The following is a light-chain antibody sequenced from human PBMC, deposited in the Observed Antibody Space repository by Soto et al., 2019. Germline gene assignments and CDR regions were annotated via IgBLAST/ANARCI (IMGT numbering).Light chain of an antibody. J-gene: IGLJ1*01. CDR1: NSDVGGFNF. CDR2: EVS. CDR3: SSYTSSSSASYV. V-gene: IGLV2-14*01. Sequence: QSVLTQPASVSGSPGQSITISCTGTNSDVGGFNFVSWHQQHPGKAPKVMIYEVSHRPSGVSNRFSGSKSGNTASLTISGLQAEDEADYYCSSYTSSSSASYVFGSGTKLTVL.